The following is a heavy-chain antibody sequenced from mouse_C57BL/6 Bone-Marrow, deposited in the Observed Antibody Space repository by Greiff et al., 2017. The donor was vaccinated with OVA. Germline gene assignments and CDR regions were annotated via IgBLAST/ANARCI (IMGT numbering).Heavy chain of an antibody. V-gene: IGHV3-6*01. CDR3: ASPPAETAQAPWFAY. D-gene: IGHD3-2*02. CDR2: ISYDGSN. CDR1: GYSITSGYY. Sequence: EVKLQESGPGLVKPSQSLSLTCSVTGYSITSGYYWNWIRQFPGNKLEWMGYISYDGSNNYNPSLKNRISITRDTSKNQFFLKLNSVTTEDTATYYCASPPAETAQAPWFAYWGQGTLVTVSA. J-gene: IGHJ3*01.